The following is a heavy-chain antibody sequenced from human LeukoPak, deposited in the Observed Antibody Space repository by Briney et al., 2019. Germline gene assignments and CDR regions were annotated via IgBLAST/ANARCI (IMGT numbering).Heavy chain of an antibody. Sequence: PGGSLRLSCAASGFTVSSNYMSWVRQAPGKGLEWVSVIYSGGSTYYADSVKGRFTISRDNAKNTLYLQMNSLRAEDTAVYYCASWPVPKGDFDYWGQGTLVTVSS. J-gene: IGHJ4*02. D-gene: IGHD1-26*01. CDR3: ASWPVPKGDFDY. CDR2: IYSGGST. CDR1: GFTVSSNY. V-gene: IGHV3-53*01.